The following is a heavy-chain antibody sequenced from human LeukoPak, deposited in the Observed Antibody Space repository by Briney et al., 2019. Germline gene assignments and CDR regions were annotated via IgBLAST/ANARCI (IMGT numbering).Heavy chain of an antibody. CDR3: ARGFPPTYCSSTSCYPTNYYYYGMDV. J-gene: IGHJ6*02. Sequence: GASVKVSCKASGYTFTSYDINWMRQATGQGLEWMGWMNPNSGNTGYAQKFQDRVTMTRNTSISTAYMELSSLRSEDTAVYYCARGFPPTYCSSTSCYPTNYYYYGMDVWGQGTTVTVSS. V-gene: IGHV1-8*01. D-gene: IGHD2-2*01. CDR1: GYTFTSYD. CDR2: MNPNSGNT.